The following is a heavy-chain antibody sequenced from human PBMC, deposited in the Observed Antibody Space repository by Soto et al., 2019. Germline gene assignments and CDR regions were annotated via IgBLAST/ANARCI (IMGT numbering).Heavy chain of an antibody. CDR3: ARHSGGYNAYDYYYGMDV. Sequence: PGESLKISCKGSGYSFTSYWIGWVRQMPGKGLEWMGIIYPGDSGTRYSPSFQGQVTISADKSISTAYLQWSSLKASDTAMYYCARHSGGYNAYDYYYGMDVWGQGTTVTVSS. CDR2: IYPGDSGT. CDR1: GYSFTSYW. D-gene: IGHD5-12*01. J-gene: IGHJ6*02. V-gene: IGHV5-51*01.